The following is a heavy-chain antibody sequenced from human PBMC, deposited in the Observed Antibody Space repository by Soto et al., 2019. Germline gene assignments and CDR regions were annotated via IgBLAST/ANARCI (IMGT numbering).Heavy chain of an antibody. CDR3: AVGGVVVTARAGMDV. CDR2: IIPIFGTA. Sequence: ASVKVSCKASGGTFSSYAISWVRQAPGQGLEWMGGIIPIFGTANYAQKFQGRVTITADKSTSTAYMELSSLRSEDTAVYYCAVGGVVVTARAGMDVWGQGTTVTVSS. D-gene: IGHD2-21*02. J-gene: IGHJ6*02. CDR1: GGTFSSYA. V-gene: IGHV1-69*06.